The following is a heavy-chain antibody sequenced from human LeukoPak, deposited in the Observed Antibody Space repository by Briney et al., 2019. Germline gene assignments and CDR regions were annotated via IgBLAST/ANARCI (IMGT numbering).Heavy chain of an antibody. D-gene: IGHD3-22*01. J-gene: IGHJ4*02. Sequence: GGSLRLSCAASGFTVSSYEMNWVRQTPGKGLEWVSAISGSGNRAYHADSVKGRFTISRDNSKNMLYLQMNSLRAEDTALYYCAKDADISVELVVITSFDSWGQGTLVTVSS. V-gene: IGHV3-23*01. CDR3: AKDADISVELVVITSFDS. CDR2: ISGSGNRA. CDR1: GFTVSSYE.